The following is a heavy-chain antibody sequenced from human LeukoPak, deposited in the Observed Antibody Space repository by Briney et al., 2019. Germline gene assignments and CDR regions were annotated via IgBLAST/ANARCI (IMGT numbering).Heavy chain of an antibody. CDR2: IRYDGRDK. V-gene: IGHV3-30*02. D-gene: IGHD5-24*01. CDR3: ARDEMATIDY. Sequence: GGSLGLSCAASGFTFSSYGMNWVRQAPGKGLEWVAFIRYDGRDKYYADSVKGRFTISRDNAKNSLYLQMNSLRAEDTAVYYCARDEMATIDYWGQGTLVTVSS. CDR1: GFTFSSYG. J-gene: IGHJ4*02.